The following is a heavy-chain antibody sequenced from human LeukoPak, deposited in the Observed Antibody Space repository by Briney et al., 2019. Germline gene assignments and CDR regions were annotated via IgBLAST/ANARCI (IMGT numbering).Heavy chain of an antibody. J-gene: IGHJ3*02. CDR2: IYYSGST. CDR1: GGSISSYY. D-gene: IGHD7-27*01. CDR3: ARITGDDVGDAFDI. V-gene: IGHV4-59*01. Sequence: SETLSLTCTVSGGSISSYYWSWIRQPPGKGLEWIGYIYYSGSTNYNPSLKSRVTISVDTSKNQFSLKLSSVTAADTAVYYCARITGDDVGDAFDIWGQGTMVTVSS.